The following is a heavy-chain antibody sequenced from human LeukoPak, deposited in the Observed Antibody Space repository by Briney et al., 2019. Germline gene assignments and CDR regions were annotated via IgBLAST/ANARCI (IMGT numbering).Heavy chain of an antibody. D-gene: IGHD6-19*01. CDR1: GFTFSDYT. V-gene: IGHV3-21*01. CDR2: IGSVTTYI. J-gene: IGHJ4*02. Sequence: GGSLRLSCAASGFTFSDYTMNWVRQAPGKGLEWVSSIGSVTTYIYYADSVRGRFTISRDNAKNSLSLQMNSLRAEDTAVYYCARAIAVAGPYYFDYWGQGTLVTVSS. CDR3: ARAIAVAGPYYFDY.